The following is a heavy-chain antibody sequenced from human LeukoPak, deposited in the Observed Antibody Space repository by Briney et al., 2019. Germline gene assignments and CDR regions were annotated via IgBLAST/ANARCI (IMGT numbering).Heavy chain of an antibody. J-gene: IGHJ3*02. CDR1: GFSFSSYG. CDR2: ISYDGSNK. Sequence: PGGSLRLSCAASGFSFSSYGMHWVRQAPGKGLGWVAVISYDGSNKYYADSVKGRFTISRDDSKHTLYLQMNSLRAEDTAVYYCAKEPSSAFDIWGQGTMVTVSS. V-gene: IGHV3-30*18. CDR3: AKEPSSAFDI.